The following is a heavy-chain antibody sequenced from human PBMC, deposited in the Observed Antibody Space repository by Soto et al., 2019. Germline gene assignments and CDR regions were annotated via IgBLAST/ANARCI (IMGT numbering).Heavy chain of an antibody. D-gene: IGHD3-3*01. Sequence: GGSLRLSCAASGFTFSSYSMNWVRQAPGKGLEWVSSISSSSSYIYYADSVKGRFTISRDKAKNSLYLQMNSLRAEDTAVYYCARVFRIFGVVIDWGGMDVWGQGTTVTVSS. CDR3: ARVFRIFGVVIDWGGMDV. CDR1: GFTFSSYS. CDR2: ISSSSSYI. J-gene: IGHJ6*02. V-gene: IGHV3-21*01.